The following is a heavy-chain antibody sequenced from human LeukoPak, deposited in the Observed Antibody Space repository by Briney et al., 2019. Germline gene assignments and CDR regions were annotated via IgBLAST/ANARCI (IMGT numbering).Heavy chain of an antibody. V-gene: IGHV1-69*13. Sequence: SVRVSCKASGGTFTSYAISWVRQAPGQGLEWMGGIIPIFGTANYAQKFQGRVTITADESTSTAYMELGSLRSEDTAVYYCARDYYGSGSYYEGPFDPWGQGTLVTVSS. CDR3: ARDYYGSGSYYEGPFDP. J-gene: IGHJ5*02. CDR1: GGTFTSYA. D-gene: IGHD3-10*01. CDR2: IIPIFGTA.